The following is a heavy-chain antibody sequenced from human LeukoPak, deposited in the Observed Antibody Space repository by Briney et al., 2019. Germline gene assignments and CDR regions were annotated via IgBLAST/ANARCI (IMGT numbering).Heavy chain of an antibody. CDR1: GGSISSSSYY. Sequence: SETLSLTCTVSGGSISSSSYYWGWIRQPPGKGLEWIGSIYHSGSTYYNPSLKSRVTISVDTSKNQFSLKLSSVTAADTAVYYCARVHGSGSYYIPSWFDPWGQGTLVTVSS. CDR2: IYHSGST. J-gene: IGHJ5*02. V-gene: IGHV4-39*07. CDR3: ARVHGSGSYYIPSWFDP. D-gene: IGHD3-10*01.